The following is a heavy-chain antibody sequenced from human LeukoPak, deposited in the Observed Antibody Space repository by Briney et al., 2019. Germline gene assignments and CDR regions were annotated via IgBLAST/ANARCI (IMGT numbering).Heavy chain of an antibody. CDR1: GGSFSGYY. D-gene: IGHD3-10*01. J-gene: IGHJ4*02. Sequence: PSETLSLTCAVYGGSFSGYYWSWIRQPPGKGLEWIGEINHSGSTNYNPSLKSRVTISVDTSKNQFSLKLSSVTAADTAVYYCARGRHYYGSGSYLYYWGQGTLVTVSS. CDR2: INHSGST. V-gene: IGHV4-34*01. CDR3: ARGRHYYGSGSYLYY.